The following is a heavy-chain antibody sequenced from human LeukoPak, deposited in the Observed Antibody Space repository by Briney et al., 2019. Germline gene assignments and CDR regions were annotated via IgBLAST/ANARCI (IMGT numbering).Heavy chain of an antibody. CDR3: ARDGGLLDY. D-gene: IGHD3-16*01. Sequence: ASVKVSCKASGYTFSTSGISWVRQAPGQGLEWMGWISSYNGNTNYAQKLQGRVTMTTDTSTSTVYMELRSLRSDDTAVYYCARDGGLLDYWGQGTLVTVSS. CDR1: GYTFSTSG. J-gene: IGHJ4*02. V-gene: IGHV1-18*01. CDR2: ISSYNGNT.